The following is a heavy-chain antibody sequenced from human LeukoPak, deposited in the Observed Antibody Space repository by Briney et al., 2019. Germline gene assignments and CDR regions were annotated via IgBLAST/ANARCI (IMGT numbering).Heavy chain of an antibody. Sequence: GGSLRLSCAASGFTFSAYGMHWVRQAPGKGLEWVAVIWYDGSNKYYADSVKGRFTISRDNSKNTLCLQMNSLRAEDTAVYYCARDRTPHYFDYWGQGTLVTVSS. CDR1: GFTFSAYG. CDR2: IWYDGSNK. CDR3: ARDRTPHYFDY. D-gene: IGHD2-15*01. J-gene: IGHJ4*02. V-gene: IGHV3-33*08.